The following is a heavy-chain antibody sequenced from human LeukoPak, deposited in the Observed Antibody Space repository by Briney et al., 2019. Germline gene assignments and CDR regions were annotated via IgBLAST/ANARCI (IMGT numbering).Heavy chain of an antibody. CDR3: ARDGGYSYGQYYFDY. J-gene: IGHJ4*02. D-gene: IGHD5-18*01. CDR2: ISCSGGST. Sequence: GASLRLSCAASGFTFGSYAMSWVRQAPGKGLEWVSAISCSGGSTYYADSVKGRFTISRDNSKNTLYPQMNSLRAEDTAVYYCARDGGYSYGQYYFDYWGQGTLVTVSS. CDR1: GFTFGSYA. V-gene: IGHV3-23*01.